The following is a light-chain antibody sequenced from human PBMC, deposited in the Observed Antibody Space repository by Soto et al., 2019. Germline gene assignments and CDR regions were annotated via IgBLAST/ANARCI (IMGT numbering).Light chain of an antibody. CDR2: GAS. CDR3: QQYSYWPRT. J-gene: IGKJ1*01. Sequence: EIVLTQSPGTLSLSPGERATLSCRASQSISGTYLAWYQQKPGQAPRLLIYGASTRATGIPARFSGSGSGTEFTLTISSLQSEDFAVYYCQQYSYWPRTFGQGTKVDI. V-gene: IGKV3-15*01. CDR1: QSISGTY.